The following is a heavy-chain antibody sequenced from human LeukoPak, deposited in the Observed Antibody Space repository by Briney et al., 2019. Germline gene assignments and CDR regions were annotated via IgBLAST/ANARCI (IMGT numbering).Heavy chain of an antibody. CDR3: AKSEGVATMAIFDY. J-gene: IGHJ4*02. CDR1: GFTFSSYA. D-gene: IGHD3-10*01. V-gene: IGHV3-23*01. Sequence: GGSLRLSCAASGFTFSSYAMSWVRQAPGKGLEWVSAISGSGGSTYYADSVKGRVTISRDNSQKTLYLQMNSLRAEDTAIYYCAKSEGVATMAIFDYWGQGTRVTVSS. CDR2: ISGSGGST.